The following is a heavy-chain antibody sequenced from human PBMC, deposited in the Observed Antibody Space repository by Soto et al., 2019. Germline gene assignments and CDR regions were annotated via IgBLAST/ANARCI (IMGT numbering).Heavy chain of an antibody. CDR3: ARGQEVGAHFFDS. D-gene: IGHD2-15*01. J-gene: IGHJ4*02. Sequence: QPGGSLRLSCEASGFTFIKFDMHWVRQPTGKGLEWVSTIGISGDTYYVVSVKGRFTISRDNAKNSLSLQMNSLRAGDTALYFCARGQEVGAHFFDSWGQGTQVTVSS. V-gene: IGHV3-13*04. CDR1: GFTFIKFD. CDR2: IGISGDT.